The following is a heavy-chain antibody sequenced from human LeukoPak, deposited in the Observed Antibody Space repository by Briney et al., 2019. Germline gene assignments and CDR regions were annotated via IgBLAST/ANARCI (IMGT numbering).Heavy chain of an antibody. CDR2: IYYSGST. Sequence: ASETLSLTCTVSGGSISSGGYYWSWIRLHPGKGLEWIGYIYYSGSTYYNPPLKSRVTISVDTSKNQFSLKLSSVTAADTAVYYCARTARWFDPWGQGTLVTVSS. J-gene: IGHJ5*02. V-gene: IGHV4-31*03. CDR1: GGSISSGGYY. CDR3: ARTARWFDP.